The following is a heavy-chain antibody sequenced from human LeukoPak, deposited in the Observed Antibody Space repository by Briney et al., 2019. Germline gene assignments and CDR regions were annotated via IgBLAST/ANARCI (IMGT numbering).Heavy chain of an antibody. CDR1: GFTFSSYG. J-gene: IGHJ6*03. CDR2: IRYDGSNK. D-gene: IGHD2-8*01. CDR3: AKDRCSNGIGCYYYYMDV. V-gene: IGHV3-30*02. Sequence: GGSLRLSCAASGFTFSSYGMHWVRQALGKGLEWVAFIRYDGSNKYYADSVKGRFTISRDSSKNILYLQMNSLRAEDTAVYYCAKDRCSNGIGCYYYYMDVWGKGTTVTISS.